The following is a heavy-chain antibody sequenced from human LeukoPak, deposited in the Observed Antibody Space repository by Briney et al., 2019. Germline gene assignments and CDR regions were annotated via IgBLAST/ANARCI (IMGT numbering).Heavy chain of an antibody. V-gene: IGHV4-59*12. Sequence: SEALSLTCTVSGGSISNYYWSWVRQPPGKGLEWIAYIYSSGTARYNPSLMSRVTISVDTSKNQFSLKVGSVTAADTAVYYCARVIEGYYDSSAQYGGYFDYWGQGALVTVSS. CDR1: GGSISNYY. CDR3: ARVIEGYYDSSAQYGGYFDY. D-gene: IGHD3-22*01. CDR2: IYSSGTA. J-gene: IGHJ4*02.